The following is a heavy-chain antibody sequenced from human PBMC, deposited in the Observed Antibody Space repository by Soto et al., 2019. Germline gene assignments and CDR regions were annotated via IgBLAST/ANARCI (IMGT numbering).Heavy chain of an antibody. J-gene: IGHJ5*02. D-gene: IGHD2-2*01. CDR1: GFSLNTIGVG. V-gene: IGHV2-5*01. Sequence: QITLKESGPTLVKPTPPLTLTCTFSGFSLNTIGVGVGWIRQPPGKALEWLALIYWNDDKRYSPSLKSRLTISKDTSKNQVVLTMTNMDTVDTATYYCAHRQRLDCSSTSCSNWFDPWGQGTLVIVSS. CDR2: IYWNDDK. CDR3: AHRQRLDCSSTSCSNWFDP.